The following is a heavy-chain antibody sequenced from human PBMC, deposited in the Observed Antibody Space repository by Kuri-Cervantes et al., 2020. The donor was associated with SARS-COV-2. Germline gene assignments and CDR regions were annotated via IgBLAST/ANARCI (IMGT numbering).Heavy chain of an antibody. Sequence: SVKVSCKAFGGTFSSYAISWVRQAPGQGLEWMGGIIPIFGTANYAQKFQGRVTITADESTSTAYMELNSLRAEDTAVYYCARGGRGYGDYEPEYFQHWGQGTLVTVSS. CDR1: GGTFSSYA. D-gene: IGHD4-17*01. V-gene: IGHV1-69*13. J-gene: IGHJ1*01. CDR3: ARGGRGYGDYEPEYFQH. CDR2: IIPIFGTA.